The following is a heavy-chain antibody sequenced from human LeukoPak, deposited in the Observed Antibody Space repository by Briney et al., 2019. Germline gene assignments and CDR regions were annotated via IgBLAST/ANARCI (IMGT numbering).Heavy chain of an antibody. CDR3: ARHSRTSGLDLLTGYYYHYFIDV. Sequence: PSETLSLTCAVYVGSFSGYYWTWIRQPPGKGLEWIGEIDHRGTTNYNSSLQSRVSISVDTSKNQFSLKLSSVTAADTAVYYCARHSRTSGLDLLTGYYYHYFIDVWGKGTTVTISS. V-gene: IGHV4-34*01. CDR2: IDHRGTT. D-gene: IGHD3-9*01. CDR1: VGSFSGYY. J-gene: IGHJ6*03.